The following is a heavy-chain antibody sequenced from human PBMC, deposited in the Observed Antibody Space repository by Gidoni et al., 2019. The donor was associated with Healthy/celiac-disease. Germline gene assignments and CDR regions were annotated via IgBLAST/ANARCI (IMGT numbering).Heavy chain of an antibody. Sequence: VQLVESGGGLVQPGGSLRLSCSASGFTFSSYAMNWVRQAPGKGLEYVSAIRSNGGSTDYADSVKGRFTISRDNSKNTLYLQMSSLRAEDTAVYYCVKEGSGWYGDYWGQGTLVTVSS. CDR3: VKEGSGWYGDY. V-gene: IGHV3-64D*06. CDR1: GFTFSSYA. D-gene: IGHD6-19*01. CDR2: IRSNGGST. J-gene: IGHJ4*02.